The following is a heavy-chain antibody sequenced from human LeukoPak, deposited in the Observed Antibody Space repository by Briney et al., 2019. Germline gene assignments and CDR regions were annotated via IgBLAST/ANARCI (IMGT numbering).Heavy chain of an antibody. D-gene: IGHD4-17*01. J-gene: IGHJ4*02. Sequence: SETLSLTCTVSGGSISSGGYYWSWIRQHPGKGLEWIGYIYYSGSTYYNPSLKSRVTISVGTSKNQFSLKLSSVTAADTAVYYCAITSYGDYVSLWGQGTLVTVSS. CDR3: AITSYGDYVSL. V-gene: IGHV4-31*03. CDR2: IYYSGST. CDR1: GGSISSGGYY.